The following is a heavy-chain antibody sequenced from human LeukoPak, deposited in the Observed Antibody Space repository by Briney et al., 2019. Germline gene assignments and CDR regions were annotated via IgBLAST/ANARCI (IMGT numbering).Heavy chain of an antibody. D-gene: IGHD3-3*01. V-gene: IGHV1-2*02. J-gene: IGHJ3*02. CDR2: INPNSGGT. CDR1: GYTFTGYY. Sequence: ASVKVSCKASGYTFTGYYMHWVRQAPGQGLEWMGWINPNSGGTNYAQKFQGRVTITADKSTSTAYMELSSLRSEDTAVYYCARDQSGGEWFPGAFDIWGQGTMVTVSS. CDR3: ARDQSGGEWFPGAFDI.